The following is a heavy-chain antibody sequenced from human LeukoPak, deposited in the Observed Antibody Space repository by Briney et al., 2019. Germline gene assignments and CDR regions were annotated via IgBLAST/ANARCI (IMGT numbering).Heavy chain of an antibody. CDR2: VSDNGVRT. J-gene: IGHJ6*02. V-gene: IGHV3-23*01. CDR1: GFTFSSYA. D-gene: IGHD6-19*01. Sequence: PGGSLRLSCAASGFTFSSYAMSRVRQAPGKGLEWVSAVSDNGVRTHYADSVKGRFTISRDNSKNTLYLQMNSLRVEDTAVYYCAKDRGARADSSRIGMDVWGQGTTATVSS. CDR3: AKDRGARADSSRIGMDV.